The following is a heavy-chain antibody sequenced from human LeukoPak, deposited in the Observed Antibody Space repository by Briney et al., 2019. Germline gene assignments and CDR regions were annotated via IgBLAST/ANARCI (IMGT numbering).Heavy chain of an antibody. V-gene: IGHV4-31*11. J-gene: IGHJ5*02. CDR1: GYSISSGYY. Sequence: MTSETLSLTCAVSGYSISSGYYWGWIRQHPGKGLEWIGYIYYSGSTYYNPSLKSRVTISVDTSKNQFSLKLSSVTAADTAVYYCARDARSCGGDCYAWFDPWGQGTLVTVSS. CDR3: ARDARSCGGDCYAWFDP. CDR2: IYYSGST. D-gene: IGHD2-21*02.